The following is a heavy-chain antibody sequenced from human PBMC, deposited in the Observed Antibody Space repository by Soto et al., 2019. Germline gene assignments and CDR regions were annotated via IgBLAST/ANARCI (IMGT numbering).Heavy chain of an antibody. CDR2: IYYSGST. J-gene: IGHJ4*02. D-gene: IGHD2-2*01. CDR1: GGSISSYY. CDR3: ARYCSSPSCPSKAFAY. V-gene: IGHV4-59*01. Sequence: SETLSLTCTVSGGSISSYYGGWIRQPPGKGLEWIGYIYYSGSTNYNPSLKSRVTISVDTSKNQCSLRLSSVTAADTAVYYCARYCSSPSCPSKAFAYWGQGTLVTVSS.